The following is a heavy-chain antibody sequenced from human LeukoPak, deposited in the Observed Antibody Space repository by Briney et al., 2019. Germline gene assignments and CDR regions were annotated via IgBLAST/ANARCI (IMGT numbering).Heavy chain of an antibody. CDR3: ARERRTTRSGWFDP. Sequence: PSETLSLTCTVSGYSISSGYYWGWIRQPPGKGLEWIGSIYHSGSTYYNPSLKSRVTISVDTSKNQFSLKLSSVTAADTAVYYCARERRTTRSGWFDPWGQGTLVTVSS. CDR1: GYSISSGYY. D-gene: IGHD4-17*01. J-gene: IGHJ5*02. CDR2: IYHSGST. V-gene: IGHV4-38-2*02.